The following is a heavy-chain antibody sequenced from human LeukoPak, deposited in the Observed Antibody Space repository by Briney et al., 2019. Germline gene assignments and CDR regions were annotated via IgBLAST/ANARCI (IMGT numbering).Heavy chain of an antibody. J-gene: IGHJ6*03. CDR2: ISWDGGST. V-gene: IGHV3-43*01. CDR1: GFPFEDYT. CDR3: AKGMDTAMVPNYYYYMDV. Sequence: GGSLRLSCAASGFPFEDYTIHWFRQAPGKGLEWFSLISWDGGSTYYADSVKGRFTISRDNSKNSLYLQMNSLRTEDTALYYCAKGMDTAMVPNYYYYMDVWGKGTTVTVSS. D-gene: IGHD5-18*01.